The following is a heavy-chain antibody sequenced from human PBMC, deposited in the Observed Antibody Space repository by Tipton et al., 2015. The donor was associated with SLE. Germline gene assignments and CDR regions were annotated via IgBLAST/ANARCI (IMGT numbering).Heavy chain of an antibody. J-gene: IGHJ4*02. CDR1: GGSISSYY. CDR2: IYYSGST. CDR3: ARTRIAAAFFDY. Sequence: TLSLTCTVSGGSISSYYWSWIRQPPGKGLEWIGYIYYSGSTNYNPSLKSRVTISVDTSKNQFSLKLSSVTAADTAVYYCARTRIAAAFFDYGGQGTLVTVSS. D-gene: IGHD6-13*01. V-gene: IGHV4-59*08.